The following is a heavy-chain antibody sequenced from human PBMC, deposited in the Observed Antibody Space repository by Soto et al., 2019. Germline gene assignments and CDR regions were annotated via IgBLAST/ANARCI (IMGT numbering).Heavy chain of an antibody. CDR2: INHSGST. J-gene: IGHJ6*02. CDR3: ARGIYDSSGYREGPALRYYYGMDV. V-gene: IGHV4-34*01. CDR1: GGSFSGYY. D-gene: IGHD3-22*01. Sequence: SETLSLTCAVYGGSFSGYYWSWIRQPPGKGLEWIGEINHSGSTNYNPSLKSRVTRSVDTSKNQLSLKLSPVTAADTAVYYCARGIYDSSGYREGPALRYYYGMDVWGQGTTVTVSS.